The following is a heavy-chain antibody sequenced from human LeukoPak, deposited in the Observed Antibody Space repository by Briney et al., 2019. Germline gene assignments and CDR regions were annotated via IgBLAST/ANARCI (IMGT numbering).Heavy chain of an antibody. D-gene: IGHD3-9*01. CDR3: SKEDFDL. CDR2: IRQDGKEI. J-gene: IGHJ1*01. CDR1: GFSFSNYW. Sequence: RGSLRLSCAASGFSFSNYWMRWVRQAPGKGLEWLATIRQDGKEIYYADSVKARFTISRDNTKKSMYLQMNRLRAEDTAVYYCSKEDFDLWGQGSLVTVSS. V-gene: IGHV3-7*01.